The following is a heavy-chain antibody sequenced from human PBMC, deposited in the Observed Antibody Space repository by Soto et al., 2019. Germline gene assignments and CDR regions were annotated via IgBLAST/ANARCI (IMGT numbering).Heavy chain of an antibody. CDR1: GFNVSYHY. J-gene: IGHJ4*02. V-gene: IGHV3-11*06. CDR2: FSGSSRYT. Sequence: PGGSQRFSSGGSGFNVSYHYMYWVRQAKRKGPECVSYFSGSSRYTNFADSEKEQFTITRDNGKDSLYLQKNSQIVDDMAVYYCERKTNSRPYSNYWPQATQVTVSS. D-gene: IGHD6-13*01. CDR3: ERKTNSRPYSNY.